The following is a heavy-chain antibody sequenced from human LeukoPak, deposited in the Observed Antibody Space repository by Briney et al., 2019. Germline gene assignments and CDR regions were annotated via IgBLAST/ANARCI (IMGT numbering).Heavy chain of an antibody. Sequence: PSETLSLTCTVSGGSISSCYWSWIRQPPGKGLEWIGYIYYSGSTNYNPSLKSRVTISVDTSKNQFSLKLSSVTAADTAVYYCARVSYYDILTGYKDAFDIWGQGTMVTVSS. CDR3: ARVSYYDILTGYKDAFDI. CDR1: GGSISSCY. V-gene: IGHV4-59*01. J-gene: IGHJ3*02. D-gene: IGHD3-9*01. CDR2: IYYSGST.